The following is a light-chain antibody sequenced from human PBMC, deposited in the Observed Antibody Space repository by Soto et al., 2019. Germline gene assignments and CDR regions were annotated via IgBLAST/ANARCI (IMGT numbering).Light chain of an antibody. V-gene: IGLV2-14*01. CDR2: DVS. CDR1: RSDIGAYNY. Sequence: HSALTQPASVSGSPGQSITISCTGTRSDIGAYNYVSWYQQHSGKAPKLMIYDVSNRPSGVSNRFSGSKSGNTASLTISGLQLEDEADYYCSSYTGSTTWVFGGGTKLTVL. CDR3: SSYTGSTTWV. J-gene: IGLJ3*02.